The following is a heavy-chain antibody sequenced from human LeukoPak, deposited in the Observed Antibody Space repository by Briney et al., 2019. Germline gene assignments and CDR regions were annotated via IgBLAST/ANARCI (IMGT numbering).Heavy chain of an antibody. D-gene: IGHD2-2*01. CDR2: INPNSGDT. V-gene: IGHV1-2*02. Sequence: ASVKVSRKASGYSFTAYYMHLVRQAPGQGLEWMGWINPNSGDTNYAQNFRDRVTMTWDASVSTAYMELSSLTSDDTAVYYCATKGDGYCRSTNCQGAFDFWGQGSMVIVSS. CDR1: GYSFTAYY. CDR3: ATKGDGYCRSTNCQGAFDF. J-gene: IGHJ3*01.